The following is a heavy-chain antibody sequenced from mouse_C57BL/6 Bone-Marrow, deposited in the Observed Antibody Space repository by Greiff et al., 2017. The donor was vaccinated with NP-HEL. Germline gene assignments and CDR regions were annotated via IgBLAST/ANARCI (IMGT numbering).Heavy chain of an antibody. V-gene: IGHV1-19*01. CDR1: GYTFTDYY. J-gene: IGHJ2*01. Sequence: EVQLQQSGPVLVKPGASVKMSCKASGYTFTDYYMNWVKQSHGKSLEWIGVINPYNGGTSYNQKFKGKATLTVDKSSSTAYMELNSLTSEDSAVYYCARRVWLRRRHFDYWGQGTTLTVSS. CDR3: ARRVWLRRRHFDY. D-gene: IGHD2-2*01. CDR2: INPYNGGT.